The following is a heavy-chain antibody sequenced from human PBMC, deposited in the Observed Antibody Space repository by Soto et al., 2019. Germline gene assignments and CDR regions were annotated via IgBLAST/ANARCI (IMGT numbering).Heavy chain of an antibody. CDR3: AKSRLRHCSTTSCFDFDY. Sequence: SLRLSCAASGFTFSSYAMHWVRQAPCKGLEWVAVISYDGSNKYYADSVKGRFTISRDNSKNTLYLYMNSLRAEDTAVYYCAKSRLRHCSTTSCFDFDYWGQGTLVTVSS. CDR2: ISYDGSNK. CDR1: GFTFSSYA. V-gene: IGHV3-30*18. D-gene: IGHD2-2*01. J-gene: IGHJ4*02.